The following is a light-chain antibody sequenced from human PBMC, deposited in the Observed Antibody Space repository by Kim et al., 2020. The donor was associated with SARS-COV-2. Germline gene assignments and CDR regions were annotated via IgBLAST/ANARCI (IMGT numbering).Light chain of an antibody. J-gene: IGKJ2*01. CDR2: RTS. V-gene: IGKV3-20*01. Sequence: SPGERATLSWRASQSVNSYFLAWYQQKPGQAPRLLIDRTSSRATGIPDRFSGSGSGTDFTLTISRLEPEDFVMYFCHQYETSPYTFGQGTKVDIK. CDR3: HQYETSPYT. CDR1: QSVNSYF.